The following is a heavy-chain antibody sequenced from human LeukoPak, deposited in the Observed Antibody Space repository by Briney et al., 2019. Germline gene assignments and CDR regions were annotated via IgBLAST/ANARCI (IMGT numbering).Heavy chain of an antibody. J-gene: IGHJ6*02. CDR3: ARDEGYCSRTSCYGASKGMDV. Sequence: GGSLRLSCSASGFIFGDFAMSWFRQPPGKGLEWLGFIRTGIYGATTEYAASVKGRFTISRDDSKSITYLQTNSLRAEDTAVYYCARDEGYCSRTSCYGASKGMDVWGQGTAVIVSS. D-gene: IGHD2-2*01. V-gene: IGHV3-49*03. CDR1: GFIFGDFA. CDR2: IRTGIYGATT.